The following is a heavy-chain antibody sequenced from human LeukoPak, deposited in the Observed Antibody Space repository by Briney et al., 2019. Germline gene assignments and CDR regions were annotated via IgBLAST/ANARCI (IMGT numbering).Heavy chain of an antibody. J-gene: IGHJ3*02. CDR2: ISYDGSNK. D-gene: IGHD2-2*02. Sequence: PGGSLRLSWAASGFTFSSYAMHWVRQAPGKGLEWVAVISYDGSNKYYADSVKGRFTISRDNSKNTLYLQMNSLRAEDTAVYYCARDCSSTSCYTREGAFDIWGQGTMVTVSS. CDR3: ARDCSSTSCYTREGAFDI. CDR1: GFTFSSYA. V-gene: IGHV3-30-3*01.